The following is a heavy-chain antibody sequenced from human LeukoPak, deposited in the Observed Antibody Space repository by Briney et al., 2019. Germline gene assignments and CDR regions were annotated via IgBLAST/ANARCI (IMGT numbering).Heavy chain of an antibody. V-gene: IGHV4-34*08. D-gene: IGHD5-12*01. CDR2: INHSGST. CDR1: GFTFSSYA. Sequence: PGGPLRLSCAASGFTFSSYAMSWVRQPPGKGLEWIGEINHSGSTNYNPSLKSRVTISVDTSKNQFSLKLSSVTAADTAVYYCAGREEMATIPLDYWGQGTLVTVSS. CDR3: AGREEMATIPLDY. J-gene: IGHJ4*02.